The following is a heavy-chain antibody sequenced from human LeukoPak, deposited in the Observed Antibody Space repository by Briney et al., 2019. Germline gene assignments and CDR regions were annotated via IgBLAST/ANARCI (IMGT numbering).Heavy chain of an antibody. CDR2: ISSNGGST. CDR1: GFTFSSYA. D-gene: IGHD6-19*01. CDR3: ARFMAVAGFDY. Sequence: GGSLRLSCAASGFTFSSYAMHWVRQAPGKGLEHVSAISSNGGSTYYANSVKGRFTISRDNSENTLYLQMGSLRAEDMAVYYCARFMAVAGFDYWGQGTLVTVSS. J-gene: IGHJ4*02. V-gene: IGHV3-64*01.